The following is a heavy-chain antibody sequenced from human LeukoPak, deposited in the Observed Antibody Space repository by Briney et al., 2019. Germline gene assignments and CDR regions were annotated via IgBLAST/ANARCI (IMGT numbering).Heavy chain of an antibody. CDR1: GFTFSNYW. CDR2: ILSDGSST. D-gene: IGHD2-2*01. V-gene: IGHV3-74*01. J-gene: IGHJ5*02. Sequence: GGSLRLSCAASGFTFSNYWMHWVRQTPGKGLVWVSRILSDGSSTNYADSVKGRFTVSRDNAQNTLYLQMNSLRAEDTAVYYCVREYCSATSCYFSSSYSWFDPWGQGTLVTVSS. CDR3: VREYCSATSCYFSSSYSWFDP.